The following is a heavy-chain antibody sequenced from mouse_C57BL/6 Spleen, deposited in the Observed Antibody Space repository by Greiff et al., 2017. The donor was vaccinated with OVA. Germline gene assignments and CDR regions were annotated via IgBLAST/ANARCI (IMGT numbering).Heavy chain of an antibody. CDR3: ATSMITTRLFDY. J-gene: IGHJ2*01. CDR1: GYSFTDYN. V-gene: IGHV1-39*01. Sequence: EVQLQESGPELVKPGASVKISCKASGYSFTDYNMNWVKQSNGKSLEWIGVINPNYGTTSYNQKFKDKATFTVDQSSSTAYMQLNSLTSEDSAVYYCATSMITTRLFDYWGQGTTLTVSS. CDR2: INPNYGTT. D-gene: IGHD2-4*01.